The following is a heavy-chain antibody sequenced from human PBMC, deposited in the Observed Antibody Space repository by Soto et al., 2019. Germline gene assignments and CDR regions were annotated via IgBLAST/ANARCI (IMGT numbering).Heavy chain of an antibody. V-gene: IGHV1-69*02. CDR3: ARRVGSGWYSEGVLDY. J-gene: IGHJ4*02. CDR2: IIPILGIA. D-gene: IGHD6-19*01. Sequence: QVQLVQSGAEVKKPGSSVKVSCKAAGGTFSSYTMSWVRQAPGQGLEWMGRIIPILGIANYAQKFQGRVTITADKSTSTAYMELSSLRSEDTAVYYCARRVGSGWYSEGVLDYWGQGTLVTVSS. CDR1: GGTFSSYT.